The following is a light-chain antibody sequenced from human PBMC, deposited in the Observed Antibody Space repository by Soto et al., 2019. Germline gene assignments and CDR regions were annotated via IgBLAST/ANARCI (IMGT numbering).Light chain of an antibody. CDR2: DVS. Sequence: DIQMAITSSKVPGAGKECRSMSSPASQNVTTWLAWYQHKPGKAPKLLLYDVSNLESGVPSRFSGSGSATEFTLTISRVQPEDFATHYCREPNHHPRTFGQGTKVDIK. J-gene: IGKJ2*01. V-gene: IGKV1-5*01. CDR3: REPNHHPRT. CDR1: QNVTTW.